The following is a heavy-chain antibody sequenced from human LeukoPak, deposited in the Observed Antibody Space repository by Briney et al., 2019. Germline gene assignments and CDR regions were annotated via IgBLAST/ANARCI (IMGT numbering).Heavy chain of an antibody. J-gene: IGHJ3*02. Sequence: SQTLSLTCAISGDSVSSNSAAWNWIRQSPSRGLEWLGRTYYRSKWYNDYAVSVKSRITINPDTSKNQFSLQLNSVTPEDTAVYYCARAVSVITFGGVIVFPAAFDIWGQGTMVTVSS. CDR2: TYYRSKWYN. CDR1: GDSVSSNSAA. V-gene: IGHV6-1*01. D-gene: IGHD3-16*02. CDR3: ARAVSVITFGGVIVFPAAFDI.